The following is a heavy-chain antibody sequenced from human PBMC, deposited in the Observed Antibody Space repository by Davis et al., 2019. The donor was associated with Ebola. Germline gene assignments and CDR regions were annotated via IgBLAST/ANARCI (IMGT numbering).Heavy chain of an antibody. CDR3: ARVSYYDSSGYKDFDY. CDR1: GYTFTSYG. J-gene: IGHJ4*02. D-gene: IGHD3-22*01. CDR2: ISAYNGNT. V-gene: IGHV1-18*01. Sequence: ASVKVSCKASGYTFTSYGISWVRQAPGQGLEWMGWISAYNGNTNYAQKLQGRVTMTTDTSTSIAYMELRSLRSDDTAVYYCARVSYYDSSGYKDFDYWGRGTLVTVSS.